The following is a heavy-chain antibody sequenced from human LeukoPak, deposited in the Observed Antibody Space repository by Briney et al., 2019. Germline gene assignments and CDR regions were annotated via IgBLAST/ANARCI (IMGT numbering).Heavy chain of an antibody. D-gene: IGHD5-24*01. CDR2: IYPGDSDT. J-gene: IGHJ4*02. CDR3: ARPRDGYNYGFHY. V-gene: IGHV5-51*01. Sequence: GESLKISCRGSGYSFTSYWIGWVRQVPAKGLEWMAIIYPGDSDTRYSPSFQGQVTISADKSISTAYLQWSSLKASDTAMYYCARPRDGYNYGFHYWGQGTLVTVSS. CDR1: GYSFTSYW.